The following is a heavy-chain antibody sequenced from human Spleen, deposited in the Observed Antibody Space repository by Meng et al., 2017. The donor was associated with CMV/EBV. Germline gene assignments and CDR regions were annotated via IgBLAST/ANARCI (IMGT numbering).Heavy chain of an antibody. V-gene: IGHV3-66*02. CDR1: GFTVSSNY. J-gene: IGHJ6*02. CDR2: IYSGGST. Sequence: GESLKISCAASGFTVSSNYMSWVRQAPGKGLEWVSVIYSGGSTYYADSVKGRFTISRDNSKNTLYLQMNSLRAEDTAVYYCARGNYYGMDVWGQGTTVTVSS. CDR3: ARGNYYGMDV.